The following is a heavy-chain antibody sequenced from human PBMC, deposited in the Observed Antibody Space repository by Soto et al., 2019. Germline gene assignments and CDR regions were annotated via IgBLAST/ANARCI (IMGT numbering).Heavy chain of an antibody. CDR3: AIWSNWSPSYYRGMDV. V-gene: IGHV1-69*06. CDR1: GGAFTNYS. CDR2: IIPLHNTS. J-gene: IGHJ6*02. D-gene: IGHD1-20*01. Sequence: QVQLLQSGAEVKKPGSSVKVSCKVSGGAFTNYSLNWVRHAPGQGLEWLGGIIPLHNTSNYSLKLLGRGSVTAEISSNTVYMPLSGLTSDDTATYYCAIWSNWSPSYYRGMDVWGQGTTVTVAS.